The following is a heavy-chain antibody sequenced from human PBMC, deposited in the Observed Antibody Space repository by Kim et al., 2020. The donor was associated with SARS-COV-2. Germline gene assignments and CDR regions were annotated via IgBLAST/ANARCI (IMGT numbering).Heavy chain of an antibody. V-gene: IGHV1-8*01. Sequence: YAQKFQGRVTMTRNTSISTAYMELSSLRSEDTAVYYCASLCGSGDDAFDIWGQGTMVTVSS. CDR3: ASLCGSGDDAFDI. D-gene: IGHD3-10*01. J-gene: IGHJ3*02.